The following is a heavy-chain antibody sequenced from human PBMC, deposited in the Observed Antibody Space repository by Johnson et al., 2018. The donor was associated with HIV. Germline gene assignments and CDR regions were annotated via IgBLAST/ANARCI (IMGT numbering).Heavy chain of an antibody. CDR1: GFSFSDYY. J-gene: IGHJ3*02. CDR3: ARIDYSNYEEAFDI. Sequence: QVQLVESGGGLVKPGGSLRLSCSASGFSFSDYYMTWIRQAPGKGLEFVSYISSSGSTIYYAYSVKGRFTISRDNAKNSLYLQMNSLRAEDTAVYYCARIDYSNYEEAFDIWGQGTMVTVSS. CDR2: ISSSGSTI. D-gene: IGHD4-11*01. V-gene: IGHV3-11*04.